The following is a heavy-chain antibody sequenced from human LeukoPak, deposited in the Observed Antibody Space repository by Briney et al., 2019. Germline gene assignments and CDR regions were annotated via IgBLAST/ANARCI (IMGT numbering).Heavy chain of an antibody. CDR3: AGGSSGYYYSVDY. D-gene: IGHD3-22*01. V-gene: IGHV4-59*01. CDR2: IYYSGST. J-gene: IGHJ4*02. Sequence: SETLSLTCTVSGGSISSYYWSWIRQPPGKGLEWIGYIYYSGSTNYNPSLKSRVTMSVDTSKNQFSLKLRSVTAADTAVYYCAGGSSGYYYSVDYWGQGTLVTVSS. CDR1: GGSISSYY.